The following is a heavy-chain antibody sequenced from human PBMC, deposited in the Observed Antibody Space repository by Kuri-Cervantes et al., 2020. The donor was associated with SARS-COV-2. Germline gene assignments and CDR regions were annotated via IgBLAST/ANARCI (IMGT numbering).Heavy chain of an antibody. V-gene: IGHV4-59*01. Sequence: ESLKISCTVSGGSISSNNWSWIRQPPGKGLEWIGNIYYSGNTKYNPSLKGRVTISVEMSKNQMSLNLSLVIAADTAVFYSARAHTILDNWFDPWGQGTLVTVSS. CDR1: GGSISSNN. D-gene: IGHD3-3*01. J-gene: IGHJ5*02. CDR3: ARAHTILDNWFDP. CDR2: IYYSGNT.